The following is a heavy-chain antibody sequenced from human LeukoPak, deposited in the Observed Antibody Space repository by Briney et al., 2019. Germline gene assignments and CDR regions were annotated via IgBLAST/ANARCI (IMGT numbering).Heavy chain of an antibody. J-gene: IGHJ6*02. Sequence: ASVKVSCKASGYTFTSYYMHWVRQAPGQGLEWMGIINPSGGSTSYAQKFQGRVTITADESTSTAYMELSSLRSDDTAVYYCARGSEVRGSWAISGHYYYYGMDVWGQGTTVTVSS. CDR3: ARGSEVRGSWAISGHYYYYGMDV. V-gene: IGHV1-46*01. D-gene: IGHD3-10*01. CDR2: INPSGGST. CDR1: GYTFTSYY.